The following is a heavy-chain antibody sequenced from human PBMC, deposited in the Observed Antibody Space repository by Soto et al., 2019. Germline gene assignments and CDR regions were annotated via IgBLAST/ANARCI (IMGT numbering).Heavy chain of an antibody. D-gene: IGHD6-19*01. CDR1: RGSVSSGSYY. CDR2: IYYSGRT. J-gene: IGHJ6*02. V-gene: IGHV4-61*01. Sequence: SETLSLTGTVSRGSVSSGSYYWSWIRQPPGKGLEWIGYIYYSGRTNYNPSLKSRVTISVDTSKNQFSLKLSSVTAADTDVYYCARKRTAYSSGRVDYYYGMDVWGQGTTVTVS. CDR3: ARKRTAYSSGRVDYYYGMDV.